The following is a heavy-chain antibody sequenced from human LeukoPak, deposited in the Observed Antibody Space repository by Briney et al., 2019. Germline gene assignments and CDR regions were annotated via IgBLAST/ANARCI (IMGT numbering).Heavy chain of an antibody. V-gene: IGHV4-4*07. CDR2: IYTSGST. CDR1: GGSISSYY. Sequence: SETLSLTCTVSGGSISSYYWSWIRQPAGKGLEWIGRIYTSGSTNYNPSLKSRVTMSVDTSKNQFSLKLSSVTAADTAMYYCARSMYYYDSSGPTHYYYYYMDVWGKGITVTISS. CDR3: ARSMYYYDSSGPTHYYYYYMDV. D-gene: IGHD3-22*01. J-gene: IGHJ6*03.